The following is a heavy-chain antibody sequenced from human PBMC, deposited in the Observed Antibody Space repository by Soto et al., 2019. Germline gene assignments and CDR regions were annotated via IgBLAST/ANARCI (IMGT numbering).Heavy chain of an antibody. Sequence: GVSLRLSCAASGFTFSSYAMSWVRQAPGKGLEWVSGISGSAGSTYYADSVKGRFTISRDNSKNTLYLQMNSLRAEDTAVYCCAKNLRPAAPIPPHSGLDVWGQGTTVTVSS. CDR2: ISGSAGST. J-gene: IGHJ6*02. V-gene: IGHV3-23*01. CDR1: GFTFSSYA. CDR3: AKNLRPAAPIPPHSGLDV. D-gene: IGHD2-2*01.